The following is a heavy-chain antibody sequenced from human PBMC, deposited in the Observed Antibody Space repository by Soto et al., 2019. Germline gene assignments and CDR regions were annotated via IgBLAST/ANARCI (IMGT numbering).Heavy chain of an antibody. CDR3: ARVGHLNVYYASDY. CDR2: VSASGTT. V-gene: IGHV4-59*02. Sequence: SETLSLTCTVSGGSVRDSYWTWIRQPPGKGLEWIGYVSASGTTKYSSSLKSRVTMSVDTSKNQFSLKVNSVTTADTAIYYCARVGHLNVYYASDYWGQGVLVTVS. D-gene: IGHD1-26*01. J-gene: IGHJ4*02. CDR1: GGSVRDSY.